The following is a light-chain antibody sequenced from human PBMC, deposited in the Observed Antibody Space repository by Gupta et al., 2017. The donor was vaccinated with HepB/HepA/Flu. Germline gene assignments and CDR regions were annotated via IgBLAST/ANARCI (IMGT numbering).Light chain of an antibody. V-gene: IGKV1-39*01. Sequence: DIQMTQSPSSLSASVGDRVTITCRASQSISTYLNWYQQKPGKAPKVLIFAASNLQSGVPSRFSGSGSGTDFTLTISRLQPEDFATYFCQQSLILPLTFGGGTKVEIK. CDR2: AAS. CDR1: QSISTY. CDR3: QQSLILPLT. J-gene: IGKJ4*01.